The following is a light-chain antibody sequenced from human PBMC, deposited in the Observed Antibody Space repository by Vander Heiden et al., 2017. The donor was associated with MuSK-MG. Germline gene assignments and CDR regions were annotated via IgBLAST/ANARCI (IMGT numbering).Light chain of an antibody. CDR3: ISYTSSSTLVV. CDR1: SSDVGGYNY. V-gene: IGLV2-14*01. Sequence: QSALTQPAAVSGSPGQSITISCTGTSSDVGGYNYVSWYQQHPGKAPNLMFYDVSNRPSGVSSRFSGSKSGNAASLTISGLQAEDEADYYCISYTSSSTLVVFGGGTKVTVL. CDR2: DVS. J-gene: IGLJ2*01.